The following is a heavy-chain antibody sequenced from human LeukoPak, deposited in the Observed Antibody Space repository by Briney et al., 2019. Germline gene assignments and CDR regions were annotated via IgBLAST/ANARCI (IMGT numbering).Heavy chain of an antibody. Sequence: GASVKVPCKASGGTFSSYAISWVRQAPGQGLEWMGGIIPIFGTANYAQKFQGRVTITADESTSTAYMELSSLRSEDTAVYYCASPATGYYYYYGMDVWGQGTTVTVSS. CDR1: GGTFSSYA. CDR2: IIPIFGTA. D-gene: IGHD3-9*01. CDR3: ASPATGYYYYYGMDV. J-gene: IGHJ6*02. V-gene: IGHV1-69*13.